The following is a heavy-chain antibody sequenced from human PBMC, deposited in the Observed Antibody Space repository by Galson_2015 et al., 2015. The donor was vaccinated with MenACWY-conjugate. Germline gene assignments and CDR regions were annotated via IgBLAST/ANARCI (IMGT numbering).Heavy chain of an antibody. J-gene: IGHJ4*02. CDR2: IYPNDNT. CDR1: GFSISSDY. CDR3: ARVYITVISTVFDH. D-gene: IGHD4-17*01. V-gene: IGHV3-53*04. Sequence: SLRLSCAVSGFSISSDYMAWVRQAPGKGLEWVSIIYPNDNTFYADSVRGRFIISSHTSENTVWLQMNSLRAEDTAVYYCARVYITVISTVFDHWGQGALVTVSS.